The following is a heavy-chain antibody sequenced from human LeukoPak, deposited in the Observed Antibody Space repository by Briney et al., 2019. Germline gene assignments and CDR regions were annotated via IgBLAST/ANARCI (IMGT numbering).Heavy chain of an antibody. Sequence: SETLSLTCTVSGGSISSYYWSWIRQPPGKGLEWIGYIYYSGSTNYNPPLKSRVTISVDTSKNQFSLKLSSVTAADTAVYYCARDHGIVGATGFGYWGQGTLVTVSS. J-gene: IGHJ4*02. CDR3: ARDHGIVGATGFGY. V-gene: IGHV4-59*01. CDR1: GGSISSYY. CDR2: IYYSGST. D-gene: IGHD1-26*01.